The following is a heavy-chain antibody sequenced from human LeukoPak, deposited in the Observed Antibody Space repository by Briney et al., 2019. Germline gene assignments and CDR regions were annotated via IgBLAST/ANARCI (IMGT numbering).Heavy chain of an antibody. D-gene: IGHD3-22*01. Sequence: GGSLRLSCAASGFTFSNYAMHWVRQAPGKGLEYVSTIVSNGDSTYYANSVKGRFTISRDNSRTTLYLQMGSLRVEDMAVYYRARGVNYYDSSGFLFDYWGQGILVTVSS. V-gene: IGHV3-64*01. CDR1: GFTFSNYA. CDR2: IVSNGDST. CDR3: ARGVNYYDSSGFLFDY. J-gene: IGHJ4*02.